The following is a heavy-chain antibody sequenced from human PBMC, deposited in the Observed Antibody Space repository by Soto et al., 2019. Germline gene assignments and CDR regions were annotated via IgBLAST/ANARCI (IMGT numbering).Heavy chain of an antibody. CDR3: ARGSYSSSWTVFHY. D-gene: IGHD6-13*01. J-gene: IGHJ4*01. CDR2: MNTNSGGT. CDR1: GYTFSCYV. Sequence: QVQLVQSGADVKKPGASVKVSCKTSGYTFSCYVMHWLRQAPGQGREWMGWMNTNSGGTDYAQNFQGRVSMTWDTSISTACMELRRLRSDDTAIYYCARGSYSSSWTVFHYWGHGNLVTVSS. V-gene: IGHV1-2*02.